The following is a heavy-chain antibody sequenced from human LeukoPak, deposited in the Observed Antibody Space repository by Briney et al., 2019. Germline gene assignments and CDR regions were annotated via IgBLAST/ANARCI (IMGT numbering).Heavy chain of an antibody. CDR2: IRNFGET. CDR3: ANIPPFDYGDYAIRLD. Sequence: PGASLRLSCAASGFTFRNYAMAWVRQAPGKGLEWVSSIRNFGETHYADSVRGRFIISRDNSQNTLYLQMNSLRAEDSALYYCANIPPFDYGDYAIRLDWGQGTLVTVSS. CDR1: GFTFRNYA. V-gene: IGHV3-23*01. D-gene: IGHD4-17*01. J-gene: IGHJ4*02.